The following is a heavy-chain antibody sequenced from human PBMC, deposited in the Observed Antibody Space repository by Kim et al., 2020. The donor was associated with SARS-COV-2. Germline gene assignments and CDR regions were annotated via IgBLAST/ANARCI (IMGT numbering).Heavy chain of an antibody. CDR3: AREGGYSSSWYIDYYYYGMDV. CDR2: ISYDGSNK. CDR1: GFTFSSYG. V-gene: IGHV3-33*05. D-gene: IGHD6-13*01. Sequence: GGSLRLSCAASGFTFSSYGMHWVRQAPGKGLEWVAVISYDGSNKYYADSVKGRFTISIDNSKNTLYLQMNSLRAEDTAVYYCAREGGYSSSWYIDYYYYGMDVWGQGTTVTVSS. J-gene: IGHJ6*02.